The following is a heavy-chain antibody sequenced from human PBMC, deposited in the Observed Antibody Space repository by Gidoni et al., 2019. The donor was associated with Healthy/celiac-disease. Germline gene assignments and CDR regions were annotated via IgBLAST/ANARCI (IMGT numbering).Heavy chain of an antibody. CDR3: TTSYYGSGSYYNRIDY. V-gene: IGHV3-15*01. CDR1: GFTFSNAW. Sequence: EVQLVASGGGLVKPGGSLRLSCAASGFTFSNAWRSWVRQAPGKGLEWVGRIKSKTDGGTTDYAAPVKGRFTISRDDSKNTLYLQMNSLKTEDTAVYYCTTSYYGSGSYYNRIDYWGQGTLVTVSS. D-gene: IGHD3-10*01. CDR2: IKSKTDGGTT. J-gene: IGHJ4*02.